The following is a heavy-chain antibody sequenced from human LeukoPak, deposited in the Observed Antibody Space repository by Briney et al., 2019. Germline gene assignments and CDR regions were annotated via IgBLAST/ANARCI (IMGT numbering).Heavy chain of an antibody. J-gene: IGHJ4*02. CDR3: ASIPRYGGNSC. CDR1: GFTYSSYS. CDR2: ISSSSSNI. D-gene: IGHD4-23*01. Sequence: PGGSLTLSCAPSGFTYSSYSMNCVRQPPGKALEWVSSISSSSSNIYYADSVKGRFTISRDNAKNSLYLQMNSLTAEDTAVYYCASIPRYGGNSCWGQGTLVTVSS. V-gene: IGHV3-21*01.